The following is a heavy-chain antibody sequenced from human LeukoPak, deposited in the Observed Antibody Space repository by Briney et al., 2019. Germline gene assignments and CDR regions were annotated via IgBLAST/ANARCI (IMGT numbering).Heavy chain of an antibody. J-gene: IGHJ3*02. CDR3: ARPARSGIYYPDAFEN. CDR2: ISSSGTAT. D-gene: IGHD3-10*01. V-gene: IGHV3-11*04. Sequence: PGGSLRLSCTASGFTFDGYYITWIRQAPGKGLDWVAYISSSGTATYYADSVKGRFTISRDNAKNSLYLQMDSLKAEDTAMYYCARPARSGIYYPDAFENWGQGTMVTVSS. CDR1: GFTFDGYY.